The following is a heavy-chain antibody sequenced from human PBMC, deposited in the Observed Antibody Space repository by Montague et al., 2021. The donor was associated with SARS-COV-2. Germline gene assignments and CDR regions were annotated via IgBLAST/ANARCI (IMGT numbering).Heavy chain of an antibody. CDR3: ARDRPESWRISPGLAGLCATVVHSASDVDD. Sequence: TLSLTCTVSGDSMTSGSHFWTWIRQPAGKGLEWIGHIQTSGTSNYNPSIRNRITLSIDTSRNQFSLQLRSVTAADTATYYCARDRPESWRISPGLAGLCATVVHSASDVDDWGRGTTVTVS. D-gene: IGHD3-16*01. CDR2: IQTSGTS. CDR1: GDSMTSGSHF. V-gene: IGHV4-61*09. J-gene: IGHJ6*02.